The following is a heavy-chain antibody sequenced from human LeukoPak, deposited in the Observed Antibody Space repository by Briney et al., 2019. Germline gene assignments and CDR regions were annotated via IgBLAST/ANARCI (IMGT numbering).Heavy chain of an antibody. V-gene: IGHV1-18*01. CDR3: ARAVSGSLYGDFDF. Sequence: ASVKVSCKASGYSFVFFGVAWVRQAPGQGLEWMGWIDSHNGDRNYAEKFQDRVTMTTDTSTTTSYMELRSLRSDDAAVYYCARAVSGSLYGDFDFWGQGTLVTVSA. J-gene: IGHJ4*02. CDR1: GYSFVFFG. D-gene: IGHD1-26*01. CDR2: IDSHNGDR.